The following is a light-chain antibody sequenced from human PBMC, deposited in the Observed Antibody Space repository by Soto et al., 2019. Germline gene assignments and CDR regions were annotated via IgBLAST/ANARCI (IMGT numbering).Light chain of an antibody. J-gene: IGKJ3*01. CDR2: GAS. V-gene: IGKV1-27*01. CDR3: HKYNSAPFT. Sequence: DIQMTQSPSSLSASVGARVTITCRASQGIFAYVAWYQQKPGKVRKLLVYGASTLHSGVPSRCSGSGSGTDFTLTISSLQPEDVATYYCHKYNSAPFTFGPGTKVDIK. CDR1: QGIFAY.